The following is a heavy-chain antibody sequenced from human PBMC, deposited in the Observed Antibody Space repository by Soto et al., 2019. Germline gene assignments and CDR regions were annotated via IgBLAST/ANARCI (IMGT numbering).Heavy chain of an antibody. J-gene: IGHJ1*01. Sequence: SEPLSLTCTVSDGSISSDDYYWSWIRKAPGRGLEWIGYIHSSGSIYYNPSLKSRATMSIDTAGNQFSLKVSSVTVADTAVYYCARDLDGLHDDTSGPFPRPGWGQGTLVTVS. CDR3: ARDLDGLHDDTSGPFPRPG. V-gene: IGHV4-30-4*01. D-gene: IGHD3-22*01. CDR1: DGSISSDDYY. CDR2: IHSSGSI.